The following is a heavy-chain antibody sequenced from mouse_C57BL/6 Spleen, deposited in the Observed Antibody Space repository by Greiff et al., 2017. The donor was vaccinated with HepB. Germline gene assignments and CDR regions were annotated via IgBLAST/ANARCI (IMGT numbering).Heavy chain of an antibody. CDR1: GYAFSSSW. CDR2: IYPGDGDT. CDR3: ARDDGYPLYAMDY. D-gene: IGHD2-3*01. J-gene: IGHJ4*01. V-gene: IGHV1-82*01. Sequence: VQLQESGPELVKPGASVKISCKASGYAFSSSWMNWVKQRPGKGLEWIGRIYPGDGDTNYNGKFKGKATLTADKSSSTAYMQLSSLTSEDSAVYFCARDDGYPLYAMDYWGQGTSVTVSS.